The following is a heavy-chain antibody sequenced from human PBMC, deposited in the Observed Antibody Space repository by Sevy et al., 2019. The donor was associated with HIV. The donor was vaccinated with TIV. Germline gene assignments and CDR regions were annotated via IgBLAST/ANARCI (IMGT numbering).Heavy chain of an antibody. V-gene: IGHV3-30*02. CDR3: AKGLGMVQGALLRDDF. J-gene: IGHJ3*01. D-gene: IGHD3-10*01. CDR2: IRYDGSTR. CDR1: GFTFSRYG. Sequence: GGSLRLSCVASGFTFSRYGMHWVRQAPGKGLEWVTFIRYDGSTRYYADSVKGRFTVSRDNSKNTLFLQMNSLRAEDTAVYYCAKGLGMVQGALLRDDFWGQGTMVTVSS.